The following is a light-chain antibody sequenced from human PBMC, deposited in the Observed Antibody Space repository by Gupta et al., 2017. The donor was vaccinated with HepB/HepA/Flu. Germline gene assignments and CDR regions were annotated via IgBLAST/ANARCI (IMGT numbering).Light chain of an antibody. CDR3: MQALQGIT. V-gene: IGKV2-28*01. Sequence: DIVMTQSPLSLPVTPGEPASISCRSSQSLLHSNGYNYLDWYLQKPGQSPQLLIYLGSNRASGVPDRFSGSGSGTDFTLQISRVEAEDVGVYYCMQALQGITFGQGTRLEIK. CDR2: LGS. CDR1: QSLLHSNGYNY. J-gene: IGKJ5*01.